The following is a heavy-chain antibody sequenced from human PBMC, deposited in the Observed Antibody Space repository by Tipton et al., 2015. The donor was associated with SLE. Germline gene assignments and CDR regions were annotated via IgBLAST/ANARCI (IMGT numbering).Heavy chain of an antibody. CDR3: ASTISEGPYYFDY. V-gene: IGHV4-38-2*01. D-gene: IGHD2-2*02. CDR1: GYSISSGYY. Sequence: TLSLTCAVSGYSISSGYYWGWIRLPPGKGLVWIGSIYHSGSTYYNPSLKSRGTISVDTSKNQFSLKLSSVTAADMAVYYCASTISEGPYYFDYWGQGTLVTVSP. J-gene: IGHJ4*02. CDR2: IYHSGST.